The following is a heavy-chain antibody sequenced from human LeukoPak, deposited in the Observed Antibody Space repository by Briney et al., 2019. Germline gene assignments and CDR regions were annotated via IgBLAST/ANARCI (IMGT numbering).Heavy chain of an antibody. D-gene: IGHD6-13*01. CDR3: AKDGIAAAGPPLHYYMDV. CDR1: GFTFSSYS. Sequence: GGSLRLSCAASGFTFSSYSMNWVRQSPVKGLEWISYIGSGSGAIFYAPSVRGRFTVSRDNDKNLLFLQMHSLRVEDTAVYYCAKDGIAAAGPPLHYYMDVWGKGTTVTVSS. V-gene: IGHV3-48*01. CDR2: IGSGSGAI. J-gene: IGHJ6*03.